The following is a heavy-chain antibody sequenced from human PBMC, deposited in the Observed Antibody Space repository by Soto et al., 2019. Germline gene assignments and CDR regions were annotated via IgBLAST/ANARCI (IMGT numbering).Heavy chain of an antibody. Sequence: QVQLVESGGGVVQPGRSLRLSCAASGFTFSSYGMHWVRQAPGKGLEWVAVIWYDGSNKYYADAVKGRFTISRDKSKNTLYLQMNSLRAEDTAVYYCARDISTVTNWFDPWGQGTLVTVSS. CDR3: ARDISTVTNWFDP. CDR1: GFTFSSYG. V-gene: IGHV3-33*01. D-gene: IGHD4-4*01. CDR2: IWYDGSNK. J-gene: IGHJ5*02.